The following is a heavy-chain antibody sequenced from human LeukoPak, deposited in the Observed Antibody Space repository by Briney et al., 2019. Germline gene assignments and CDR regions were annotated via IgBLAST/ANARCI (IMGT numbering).Heavy chain of an antibody. CDR2: VNPKNGAT. V-gene: IGHV1-2*02. Sequence: ASVKVSCKPSGYTFTGFYLHWVRQAPGQGPKWMSWVNPKNGATKYSQTFRGRVTMTRDTSIDTAYMELSSLTSDDTAIYYCARPTHRLTVTTAIDYWGQGTLVTVSS. CDR3: ARPTHRLTVTTAIDY. CDR1: GYTFTGFY. D-gene: IGHD4-17*01. J-gene: IGHJ4*02.